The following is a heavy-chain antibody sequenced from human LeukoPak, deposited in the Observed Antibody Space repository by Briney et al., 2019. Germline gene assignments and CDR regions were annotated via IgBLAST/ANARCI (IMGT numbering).Heavy chain of an antibody. D-gene: IGHD6-13*01. Sequence: ASVKVSCKASGYTLTGYYMHWVRQAPGQGLEWMGWINPNSGGTNYAQKFQGRVTMTRDTSISTAYMELSRLTSDDAAVYYCARDTPAAGGSDYWGQGTLVTVSS. CDR3: ARDTPAAGGSDY. J-gene: IGHJ4*02. CDR2: INPNSGGT. V-gene: IGHV1-2*02. CDR1: GYTLTGYY.